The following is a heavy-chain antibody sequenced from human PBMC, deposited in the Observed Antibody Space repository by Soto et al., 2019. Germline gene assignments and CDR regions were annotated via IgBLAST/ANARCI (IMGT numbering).Heavy chain of an antibody. CDR1: GFTFSSDA. V-gene: IGHV3-30-3*01. CDR3: ASPDTMVRGVVPNFDY. Sequence: QVELVESGGGVVQPGRSLRLSCAASGFTFSSDAMHWVRQAPGKGLEWVAVISYDGSKKYYADSVKGRFTISRDNSKNTLYLQMNSLRAEDTAVYYCASPDTMVRGVVPNFDYWGQGTLVTVSS. CDR2: ISYDGSKK. D-gene: IGHD3-10*01. J-gene: IGHJ4*02.